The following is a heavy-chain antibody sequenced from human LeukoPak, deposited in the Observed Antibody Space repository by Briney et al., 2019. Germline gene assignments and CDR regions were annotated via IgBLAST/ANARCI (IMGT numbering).Heavy chain of an antibody. CDR2: INSDGSST. J-gene: IGHJ4*02. V-gene: IGHV3-74*01. CDR1: GFTFSSYW. D-gene: IGHD3-10*01. CDR3: ARDTVLLWFGEFDY. Sequence: GGPWRLSGPASGFTFSSYWMHWAGQAPGKGLVWFSGINSDGSSTSYADSVKGRFTISRDNAKNTLYLQMNSLRGEDTAVYYCARDTVLLWFGEFDYWGQGTLVTVSS.